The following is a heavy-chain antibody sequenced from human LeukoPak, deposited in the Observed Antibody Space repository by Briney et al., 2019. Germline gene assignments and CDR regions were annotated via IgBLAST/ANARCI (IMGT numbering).Heavy chain of an antibody. J-gene: IGHJ4*02. D-gene: IGHD2-8*02. Sequence: GGSLRLSCAASGFTFSRYAMSWVRRAPGKGLEWVSTISGTGGTTYYADSVKGRFTISRDNSKNTLHLQMNSLRAEDTAVYYCAKGDCTGGGCLPFDYWGQGTLVTVSS. V-gene: IGHV3-23*01. CDR2: ISGTGGTT. CDR3: AKGDCTGGGCLPFDY. CDR1: GFTFSRYA.